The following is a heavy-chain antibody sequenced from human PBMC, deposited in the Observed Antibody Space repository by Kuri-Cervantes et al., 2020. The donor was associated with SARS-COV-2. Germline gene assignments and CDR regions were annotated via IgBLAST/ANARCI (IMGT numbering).Heavy chain of an antibody. Sequence: SGPTLVKPTQTLTLTCTFSGFSLGTGGVVVGWVRQPPGKALEWLAVIHWNDDSRYSPSLKSRPTITRDTSKNQVVLTMTNMDPVDTATYYCAHTRKSARWYAADYWGQGTLVTVSS. J-gene: IGHJ4*02. CDR1: GFSLGTGGVV. CDR3: AHTRKSARWYAADY. CDR2: IHWNDDS. V-gene: IGHV2-5*01. D-gene: IGHD4-23*01.